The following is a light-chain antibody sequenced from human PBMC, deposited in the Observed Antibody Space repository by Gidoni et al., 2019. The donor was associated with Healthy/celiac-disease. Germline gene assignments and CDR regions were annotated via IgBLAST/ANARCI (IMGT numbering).Light chain of an antibody. CDR1: SSDVGGYNL. V-gene: IGLV2-23*01. Sequence: QSALTQPPPVSGFPGQSITISCTGTSSDVGGYNLVSCYQQPPGKAPKLMIYEGSKRPSGVSNRFSGSKSGNTASLTISGLQAEDEADYYCCSYAGSSTSFGGGTKLTVL. CDR3: CSYAGSSTS. J-gene: IGLJ2*01. CDR2: EGS.